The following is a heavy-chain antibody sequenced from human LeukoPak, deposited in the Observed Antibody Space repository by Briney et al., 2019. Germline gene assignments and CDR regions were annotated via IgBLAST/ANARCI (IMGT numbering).Heavy chain of an antibody. CDR1: GYIFITYY. Sequence: ASVKVSCKASGYIFITYYIHWVRQAPGQGLEWMGWINSNSGDTNYAQKFQGRVTMTRDTSITTVYIELSRLRSDDTAMFYCARNDFWTGYYEVWGQGTLVTVSS. CDR2: INSNSGDT. J-gene: IGHJ4*02. V-gene: IGHV1-2*02. D-gene: IGHD3/OR15-3a*01. CDR3: ARNDFWTGYYEV.